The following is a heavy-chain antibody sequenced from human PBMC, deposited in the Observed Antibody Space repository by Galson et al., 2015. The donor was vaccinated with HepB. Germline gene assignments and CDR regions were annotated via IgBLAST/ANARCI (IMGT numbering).Heavy chain of an antibody. CDR2: ISWNSGSI. J-gene: IGHJ6*02. CDR1: GFTFDDYA. V-gene: IGHV3-9*01. Sequence: SLRLSCAASGFTFDDYAMHWVRQAPGKGLEWVSGISWNSGSIGYADSVKGRFTISRDNAKNSLYLQMNSLRAEDTALYYCAKGGYSGYDFAEPNYYYGMDVWGQGTTVTVSS. D-gene: IGHD5-12*01. CDR3: AKGGYSGYDFAEPNYYYGMDV.